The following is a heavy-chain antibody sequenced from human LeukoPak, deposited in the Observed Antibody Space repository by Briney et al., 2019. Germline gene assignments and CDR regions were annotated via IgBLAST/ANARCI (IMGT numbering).Heavy chain of an antibody. CDR1: GFTLSSYW. J-gene: IGHJ5*02. CDR3: AKLGGTARFDP. Sequence: GGSLRLSCGASGFTLSSYWMSWVRQAPGRGLEWVANIKQDGSEKDYVDSVKGRFTISRDNAKNSLYLQMSNLRAEDTAIYYCAKLGGTARFDPWGQGTLVTVSS. D-gene: IGHD1-7*01. CDR2: IKQDGSEK. V-gene: IGHV3-7*01.